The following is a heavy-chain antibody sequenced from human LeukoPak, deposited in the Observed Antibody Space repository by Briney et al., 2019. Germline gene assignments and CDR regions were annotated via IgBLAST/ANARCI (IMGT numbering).Heavy chain of an antibody. Sequence: GASVKVSCKASGYTFTSYDINWVRQATGQGLEWMGWMNPNSGNTGYAQKFQGRVTMTRNTSISTAYMELSSLRSEDTAVYYCASGCCSSTSCYYYYGMDVWGQGTTVTVSS. CDR2: MNPNSGNT. V-gene: IGHV1-8*01. CDR3: ASGCCSSTSCYYYYGMDV. J-gene: IGHJ6*02. CDR1: GYTFTSYD. D-gene: IGHD2-2*01.